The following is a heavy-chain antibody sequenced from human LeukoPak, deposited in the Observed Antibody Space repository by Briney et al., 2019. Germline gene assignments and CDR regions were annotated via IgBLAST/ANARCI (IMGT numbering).Heavy chain of an antibody. CDR3: ARDDDPDGIAEYFQY. V-gene: IGHV3-30*04. J-gene: IGHJ1*01. D-gene: IGHD1-14*01. Sequence: GRSLRLSCAASGFTFSTYAMHWVRQAPGKGLEWVAVISHDGSNKYYAESVKGRFTISRDNSKNTLYLQMNSLRGEDTVVYYCARDDDPDGIAEYFQYWGQGTLVTVSS. CDR1: GFTFSTYA. CDR2: ISHDGSNK.